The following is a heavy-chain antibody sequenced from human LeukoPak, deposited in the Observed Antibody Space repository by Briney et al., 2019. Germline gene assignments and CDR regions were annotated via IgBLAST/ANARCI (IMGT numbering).Heavy chain of an antibody. Sequence: GRSLRLSCAASGFTFSSYGMHWVRQAPGKGLEWVAVISYDGSNKYYADSVKGRFTISRDNSKNTLYLQMNSLRAEDTAVYYCAKDRATVTYYCYYGMDVWGQGTTVTVSS. D-gene: IGHD4-17*01. CDR3: AKDRATVTYYCYYGMDV. V-gene: IGHV3-30*18. CDR1: GFTFSSYG. J-gene: IGHJ6*02. CDR2: ISYDGSNK.